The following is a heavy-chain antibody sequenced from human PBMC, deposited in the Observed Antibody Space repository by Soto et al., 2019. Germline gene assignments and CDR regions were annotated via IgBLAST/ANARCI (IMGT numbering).Heavy chain of an antibody. CDR1: GSSITQHY. J-gene: IGHJ4*02. CDR3: ARQVVTASSPIYYFDY. CDR2: VSSTGST. V-gene: IGHV4-59*08. D-gene: IGHD2-21*02. Sequence: SETLSLTCTVSGSSITQHYWDLIRQSPGKGLEWIVSVSSTGSTVYNPSLTSRVTVSLDTSKNQFSLTLNSVTAADTAMYYCARQVVTASSPIYYFDYWGQG.